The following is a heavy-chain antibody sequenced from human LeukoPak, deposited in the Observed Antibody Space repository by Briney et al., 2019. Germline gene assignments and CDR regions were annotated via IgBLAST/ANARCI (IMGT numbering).Heavy chain of an antibody. D-gene: IGHD6-19*01. CDR1: GFTFSNYA. Sequence: GGSLRLSCAASGFTFSNYAMSWVRQAPGKGLEWVSAISSSTYYADSVKGRFTISRDNSKNMLYLQMNSLRAEDTAIYYCAKDHPRSGWAFDYWGQGTLVTVSS. J-gene: IGHJ4*02. V-gene: IGHV3-23*01. CDR2: ISSST. CDR3: AKDHPRSGWAFDY.